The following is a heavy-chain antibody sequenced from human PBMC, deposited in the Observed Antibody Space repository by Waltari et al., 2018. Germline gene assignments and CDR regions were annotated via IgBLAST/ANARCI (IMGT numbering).Heavy chain of an antibody. Sequence: QVQLVQSGAEVKKPGSSVKVSCKASGGTLSSYAISWVRRAPGQGLEWMGGIIPIFGTANYAQKFQGRVTITTDESTSTAYMELSSLRSEDTAVYYCARARSVGSWYGFDIWGQGTMVTVSS. J-gene: IGHJ3*02. CDR1: GGTLSSYA. CDR2: IIPIFGTA. D-gene: IGHD6-13*01. CDR3: ARARSVGSWYGFDI. V-gene: IGHV1-69*05.